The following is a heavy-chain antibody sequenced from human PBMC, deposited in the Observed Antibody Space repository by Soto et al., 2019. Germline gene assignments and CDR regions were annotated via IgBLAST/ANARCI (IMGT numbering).Heavy chain of an antibody. V-gene: IGHV1-3*01. Sequence: ASVKVSCKASGYTFTSYAMHWVRQAPGQRLEWMGWINAGNGNKKYSQKFQGRVTITRDTSASTAYMELSSLRSEDTAVYYCATAVDDILTGYYPYYYYMDVWGKGTTVTVSS. CDR3: ATAVDDILTGYYPYYYYMDV. J-gene: IGHJ6*03. D-gene: IGHD3-9*01. CDR2: INAGNGNK. CDR1: GYTFTSYA.